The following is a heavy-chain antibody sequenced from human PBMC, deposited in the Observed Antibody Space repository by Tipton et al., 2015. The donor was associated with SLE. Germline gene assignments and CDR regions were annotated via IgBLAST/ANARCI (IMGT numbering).Heavy chain of an antibody. CDR3: TRGPDRAKTGY. J-gene: IGHJ4*02. CDR2: IHYSGST. CDR1: GGSITIADFY. V-gene: IGHV4-39*07. D-gene: IGHD1-14*01. Sequence: TLSLTCTVSGGSITIADFYWGWIRQPPGKGLEWIGSIHYSGSTDYNPSLKSRVTMSEDTSKNEFSLKMTSVTAADTAVYYCTRGPDRAKTGYWGQGTLVTVSS.